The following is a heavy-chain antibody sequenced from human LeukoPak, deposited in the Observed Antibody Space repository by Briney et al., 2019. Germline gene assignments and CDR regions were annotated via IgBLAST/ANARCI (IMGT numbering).Heavy chain of an antibody. J-gene: IGHJ6*02. CDR3: ARDPRIALDYYYYGMDV. D-gene: IGHD1-14*01. Sequence: SVKVPCKASGGTFSSYTISWVRQAPGQGLVWMGRIIPILGIANYAQKFQGRVTITADKSTSTAYMELSSLRSEDTAVYYCARDPRIALDYYYYGMDVWGQGTTVTVSS. V-gene: IGHV1-69*04. CDR2: IIPILGIA. CDR1: GGTFSSYT.